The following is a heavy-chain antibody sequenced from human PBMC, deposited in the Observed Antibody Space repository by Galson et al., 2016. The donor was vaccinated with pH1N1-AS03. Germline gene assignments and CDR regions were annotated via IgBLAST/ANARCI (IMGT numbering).Heavy chain of an antibody. CDR3: ARERMGANDY. Sequence: SNRWWTWVRQIPGRGLEWIGEIYHDGNTHYNPSLKNRLSISVDSSKNQFSLKLTSVTAADTAIYYCARERMGANDYWGPGTLVTVSS. CDR1: SNRW. V-gene: IGHV4-4*02. CDR2: IYHDGNT. D-gene: IGHD3-16*01. J-gene: IGHJ4*02.